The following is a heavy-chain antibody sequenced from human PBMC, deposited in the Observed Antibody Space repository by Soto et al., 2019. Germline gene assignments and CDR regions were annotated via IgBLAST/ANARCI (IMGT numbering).Heavy chain of an antibody. J-gene: IGHJ4*02. CDR1: GGSIGACY. D-gene: IGHD3-10*01. CDR2: IYYSGST. Sequence: SETLSLTCTVSGGSIGACYWSWIRQPPGKGLEWIGTIYYSGSTNYNPSLKSRVTISVDTSKNQFSLKLSSVTAADTAVYYCARRGSGSYSDYWGQGTLVTVSS. V-gene: IGHV4-59*08. CDR3: ARRGSGSYSDY.